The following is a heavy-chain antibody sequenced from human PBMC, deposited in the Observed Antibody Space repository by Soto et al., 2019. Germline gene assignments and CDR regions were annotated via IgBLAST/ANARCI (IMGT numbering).Heavy chain of an antibody. V-gene: IGHV3-30*03. CDR2: ISYDGSNK. CDR1: GFTFSSYG. D-gene: IGHD3-22*01. Sequence: GGSLRLSCAASGFTFSSYGMHWVRQAPGKGLEWVAVISYDGSNKYYADSVKGRFTISRDNSKNTLYLQMNSLRAEDTAVYYCALLGLGTMIVVALEFDYWGQGT. J-gene: IGHJ4*02. CDR3: ALLGLGTMIVVALEFDY.